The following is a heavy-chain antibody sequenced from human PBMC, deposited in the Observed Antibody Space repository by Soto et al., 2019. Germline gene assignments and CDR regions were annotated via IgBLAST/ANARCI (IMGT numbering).Heavy chain of an antibody. J-gene: IGHJ4*02. Sequence: QVQLVESGGDLVKPGGSLRLSCAASGFPFSDYYMSWIRQAPGKGLEWVSSISSSSSDTNYAQSVKGRFTISRDNAKNSLHLQMNSLRAEDTAVYYWARRRPTGYYNYWGQGTLVTVSA. CDR1: GFPFSDYY. CDR3: ARRRPTGYYNY. CDR2: ISSSSSDT. V-gene: IGHV3-11*05. D-gene: IGHD3-9*01.